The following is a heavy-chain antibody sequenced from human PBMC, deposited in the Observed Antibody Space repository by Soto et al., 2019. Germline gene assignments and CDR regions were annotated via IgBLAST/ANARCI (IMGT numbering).Heavy chain of an antibody. V-gene: IGHV3-30*18. J-gene: IGHJ4*02. CDR2: ISYDGSNK. CDR1: GFTFSSYG. CDR3: AKDRNLGIQLWYTPFDY. D-gene: IGHD5-18*01. Sequence: LRLSCAASGFTFSSYGMHWVRQAPGKGLEWVAVISYDGSNKYYADSVKGRFTISRDNSKNTLYLQMNSLRAEDTAVYYCAKDRNLGIQLWYTPFDYWGQGTLVTVSS.